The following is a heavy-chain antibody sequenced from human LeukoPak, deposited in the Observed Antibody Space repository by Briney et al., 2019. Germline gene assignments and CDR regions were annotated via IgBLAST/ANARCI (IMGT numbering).Heavy chain of an antibody. CDR2: ISLAGQT. CDR1: GGYISGTNW. D-gene: IGHD3-9*01. J-gene: IGHJ3*02. Sequence: PSETLSLTCGVSGGYISGTNWWSWVRQPPGQGLEWIGEISLAGQTNYNPSLKSRVTISIDTSKNQFSLKLRSVTAADTAIYYCARQGYDILTGYIDAFDIWGQGTMVTVSS. V-gene: IGHV4-4*02. CDR3: ARQGYDILTGYIDAFDI.